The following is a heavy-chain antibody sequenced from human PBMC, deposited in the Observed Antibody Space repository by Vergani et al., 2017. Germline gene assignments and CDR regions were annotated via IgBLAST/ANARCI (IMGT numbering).Heavy chain of an antibody. Sequence: QVQLVQSGAEVKKPGSSVKVSCKASGGTFSSYAISWVRQAPGQGLEWMGGFIPIFGTANYAQKFQGRVTITADESTSTAYMELSSLRSEDTAVYYCARVGVRWFGEWQYAFDIWGQGTMVTVSS. CDR2: FIPIFGTA. CDR1: GGTFSSYA. D-gene: IGHD3-10*01. J-gene: IGHJ3*02. CDR3: ARVGVRWFGEWQYAFDI. V-gene: IGHV1-69*01.